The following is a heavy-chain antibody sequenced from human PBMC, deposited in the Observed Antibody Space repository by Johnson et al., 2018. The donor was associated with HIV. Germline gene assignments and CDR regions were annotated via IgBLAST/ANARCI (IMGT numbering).Heavy chain of an antibody. CDR3: TTVAAFGAFDI. D-gene: IGHD3-16*01. CDR2: ITSNTDGGTT. J-gene: IGHJ3*02. V-gene: IGHV3-15*01. Sequence: VQLVESGGGLVQPGGSLRLSCVASGFTFSNDWMSWVRQAPGKGLEWVGRITSNTDGGTTDYAAPVKGRFTISRDDSNNTVYLQMNSLKTEDTAIYYCTTVAAFGAFDIWGQGTMVTVSS. CDR1: GFTFSNDW.